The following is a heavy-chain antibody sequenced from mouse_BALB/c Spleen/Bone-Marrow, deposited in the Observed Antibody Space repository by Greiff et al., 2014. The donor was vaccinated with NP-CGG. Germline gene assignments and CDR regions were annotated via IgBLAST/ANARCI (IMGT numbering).Heavy chain of an antibody. J-gene: IGHJ4*01. CDR1: GFTFSSFG. V-gene: IGHV5-17*02. CDR3: ARSLLRLSYAMDY. Sequence: EVQGVESGGGLVQPGGSRKLSCAASGFTFSSFGMHWVRQAPEKGLEWVAYISSGSSTIYYADTVKGRFTISRDNPKNTLFLQMTSLRSEDTAMYYCARSLLRLSYAMDYWGQGTSVTVPS. D-gene: IGHD1-2*01. CDR2: ISSGSSTI.